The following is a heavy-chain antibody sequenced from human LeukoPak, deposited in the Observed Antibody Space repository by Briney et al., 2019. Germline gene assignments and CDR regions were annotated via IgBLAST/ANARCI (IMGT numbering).Heavy chain of an antibody. CDR2: IYSGGST. Sequence: GGSLRLSCGASGFTVNSNYMSWVRQAPGKGLEWVAFIYSGGSTYYPDSVRGRFTISRHNSNNTLYLQMSSLRPEDTAVYYCARDLRSCSGSNCYEYKWFDPWGQGTLVTVSS. CDR1: GFTVNSNY. V-gene: IGHV3-53*04. CDR3: ARDLRSCSGSNCYEYKWFDP. J-gene: IGHJ5*02. D-gene: IGHD2-15*01.